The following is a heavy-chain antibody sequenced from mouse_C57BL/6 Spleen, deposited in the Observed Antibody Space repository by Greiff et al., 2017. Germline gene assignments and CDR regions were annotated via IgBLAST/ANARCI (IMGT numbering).Heavy chain of an antibody. CDR3: ARGGLRREGAWFAY. Sequence: QVQLQQSGPELVKPGASVKLSCKASGYTFTSYDINWVKQRPGQGLEWIGWLYPRDGSTKFNEKFKGKATLTVDTASSTAYMELHSLTSEDSAVYFCARGGLRREGAWFAYWGQGTLVTVSA. J-gene: IGHJ3*01. CDR1: GYTFTSYD. D-gene: IGHD2-4*01. CDR2: LYPRDGST. V-gene: IGHV1-85*01.